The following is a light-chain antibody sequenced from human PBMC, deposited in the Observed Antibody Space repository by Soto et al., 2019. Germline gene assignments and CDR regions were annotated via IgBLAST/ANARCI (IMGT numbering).Light chain of an antibody. V-gene: IGLV2-14*01. J-gene: IGLJ1*01. Sequence: QSALTQPASVSGSPGQSITISCTGTSXDIGGYNYVSWYQQHPGKAPKVVIYEVSNRPLGVSNRFSASKSGNTASLIISGLQADDEADYFCSSYRSTTTFGVFGTGTKVTVL. CDR2: EVS. CDR3: SSYRSTTTFGV. CDR1: SXDIGGYNY.